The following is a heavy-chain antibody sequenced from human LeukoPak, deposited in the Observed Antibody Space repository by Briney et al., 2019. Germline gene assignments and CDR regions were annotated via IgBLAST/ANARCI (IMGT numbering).Heavy chain of an antibody. Sequence: SVKVSCXASGGTLSTYAVSWVRQAPGQGLAWMGTIIPVFGTPTYAQKFQGRVTISTDESTSTAYMELSSLRSEDTAVYYCARWKGGFSSGYNHWGQGTLVTVSS. CDR3: ARWKGGFSSGYNH. CDR2: IIPVFGTP. CDR1: GGTLSTYA. J-gene: IGHJ5*02. D-gene: IGHD5-18*01. V-gene: IGHV1-69*05.